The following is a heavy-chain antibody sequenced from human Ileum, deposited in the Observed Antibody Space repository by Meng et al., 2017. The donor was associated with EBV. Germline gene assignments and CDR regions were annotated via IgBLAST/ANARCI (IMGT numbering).Heavy chain of an antibody. J-gene: IGHJ4*02. CDR3: ARESGRGYSSDY. V-gene: IGHV1-69*01. CDR2: IIPMFGAP. Sequence: QVQLVQSGAEVKNPGASVKVSCKASGCTFRNSAISWVRQAPGQGLEWMGGIIPMFGAPDYAQRFQDRVTITADESTSTVYMELNSLRSEDTAVYYCARESGRGYSSDYWGQGTLVTVSS. D-gene: IGHD5-18*01. CDR1: GCTFRNSA.